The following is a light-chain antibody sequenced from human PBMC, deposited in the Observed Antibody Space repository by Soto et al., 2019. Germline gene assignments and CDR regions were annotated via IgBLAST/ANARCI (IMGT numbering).Light chain of an antibody. Sequence: EIVLTQSPGTLSLSPGDRVTLSCRASQSVSSNYLAWYQQKPGQAPRLLIYATSARATGIPDRFSGSGSGRDFTLTIRRLEPEDFAMYYCQQYGDYLSPRYSFGQGTRLAI. CDR1: QSVSSNY. J-gene: IGKJ2*03. CDR3: QQYGDYLSPRYS. V-gene: IGKV3-20*01. CDR2: ATS.